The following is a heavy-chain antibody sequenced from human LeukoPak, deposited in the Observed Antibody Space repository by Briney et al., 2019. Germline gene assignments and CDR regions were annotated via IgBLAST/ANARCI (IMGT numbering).Heavy chain of an antibody. CDR3: ARGMVAAGTDWFDP. CDR2: IYHGRST. V-gene: IGHV4-4*02. J-gene: IGHJ5*02. CDR1: GGSISSSNW. D-gene: IGHD6-13*01. Sequence: PSETLSLTCAVSGGSISSSNWWSWVRQPPGKGLEWMGEIYHGRSTNYNPSLKSQVTISVDKSKNQLSLKLSSVTAADTAVYYCARGMVAAGTDWFDPWGQGTLVTVSS.